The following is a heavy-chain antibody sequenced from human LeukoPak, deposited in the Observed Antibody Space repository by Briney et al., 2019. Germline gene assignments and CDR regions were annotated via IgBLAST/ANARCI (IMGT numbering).Heavy chain of an antibody. D-gene: IGHD3/OR15-3a*01. J-gene: IGHJ4*02. CDR2: INHSGST. CDR3: ARQTGSGLFTLP. V-gene: IGHV4-34*01. Sequence: SETLSLTCTVSGGSISSYYWSWIRQPPGKGLEWIGEINHSGSTNYNPSLKSRVTISVDTSKNQFSLRLTSVTATDTAMYYCARQTGSGLFTLPGGQGTLVTVSS. CDR1: GGSISSYY.